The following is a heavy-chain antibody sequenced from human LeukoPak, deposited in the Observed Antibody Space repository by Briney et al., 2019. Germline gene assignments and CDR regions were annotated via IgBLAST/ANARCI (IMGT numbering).Heavy chain of an antibody. CDR3: ARPRSMSTDDAFDI. CDR2: ISYNGRP. V-gene: IGHV4-39*01. Sequence: SETLSLTCTVSGDFISSSNYYWARIRQPPGKGVDWIGSISYNGRPYYNPSLKSRVSISVDTSKNYISLKLNSVTAADTAVYYCARPRSMSTDDAFDIWGQGTMVTVSA. CDR1: GDFISSSNYY. D-gene: IGHD4-17*01. J-gene: IGHJ3*02.